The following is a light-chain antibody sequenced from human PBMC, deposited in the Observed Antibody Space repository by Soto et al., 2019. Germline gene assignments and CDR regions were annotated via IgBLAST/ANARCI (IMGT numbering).Light chain of an antibody. Sequence: DIQMTQSPSTLSGSVGDRVTITCRASQTISSWLAWYQQKPGKAPKLLIYKASSLESGVPSRFSGRGSGTAFTPTISSLQPDDFATYYCQQYNSYSKTFGQWTKVEI. J-gene: IGKJ1*01. V-gene: IGKV1-5*03. CDR3: QQYNSYSKT. CDR1: QTISSW. CDR2: KAS.